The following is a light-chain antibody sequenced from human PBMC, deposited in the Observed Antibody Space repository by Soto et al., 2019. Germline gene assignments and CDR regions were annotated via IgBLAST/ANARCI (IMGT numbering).Light chain of an antibody. V-gene: IGLV2-14*03. CDR1: SRDVGSYNY. CDR2: DVS. J-gene: IGLJ7*01. CDR3: SSYSKSSSVL. Sequence: QSALIQPASVSASPGQSITISCTGTSRDVGSYNYVSWYQHIPGKAPKLILFDVSTRPSGVPDRFSGSKSGNAASLIISGLQPEDEADYYCSSYSKSSSVLFGGGTQVTVL.